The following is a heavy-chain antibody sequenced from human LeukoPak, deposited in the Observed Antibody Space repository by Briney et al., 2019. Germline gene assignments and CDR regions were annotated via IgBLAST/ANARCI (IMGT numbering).Heavy chain of an antibody. J-gene: IGHJ3*02. Sequence: GGSLRLSCAASGFTFSAYGVTWVRQAPGKGLEWVSSMGVSGDNVHYADSVKGRFAISRDNSKNTLYLQMNSLRAEDAAVYYCAKDPNGDYVGAFDTWGQGTMDIVSS. D-gene: IGHD4-17*01. CDR2: MGVSGDNV. CDR3: AKDPNGDYVGAFDT. V-gene: IGHV3-23*01. CDR1: GFTFSAYG.